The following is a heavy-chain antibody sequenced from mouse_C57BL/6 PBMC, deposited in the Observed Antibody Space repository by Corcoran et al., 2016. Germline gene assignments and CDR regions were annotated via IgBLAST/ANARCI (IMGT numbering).Heavy chain of an antibody. CDR3: ARSGVITTVVAGAMDY. CDR1: GYTFTDYY. CDR2: INPNNGGT. Sequence: EVQLQQSGPELVKPGASVKISCKASGYTFTDYYMNWVKQSHGKSLEWIGDINPNNGGTSYNQKFKGKATLTVDKSSSTAYMELRSLTSEDSAVYYCARSGVITTVVAGAMDYRGQGTSVTVSS. V-gene: IGHV1-26*01. J-gene: IGHJ4*01. D-gene: IGHD1-1*01.